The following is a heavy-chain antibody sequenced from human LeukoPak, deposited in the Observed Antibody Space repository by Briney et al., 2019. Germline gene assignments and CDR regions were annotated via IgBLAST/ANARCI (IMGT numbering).Heavy chain of an antibody. V-gene: IGHV4-59*01. CDR3: ARVTSCSGANCFSTYRRNWFDP. CDR1: GGSINSYY. J-gene: IGHJ5*02. Sequence: PSETLSLTCTVSGGSINSYYWSWIRQPPGKGLEWIGYIYYSGNTNVNPSLKSRVAISTDTSKNHFSLKLSSVTAADTALYYCARVTSCSGANCFSTYRRNWFDPWGQGTLVTVSS. CDR2: IYYSGNT. D-gene: IGHD2-15*01.